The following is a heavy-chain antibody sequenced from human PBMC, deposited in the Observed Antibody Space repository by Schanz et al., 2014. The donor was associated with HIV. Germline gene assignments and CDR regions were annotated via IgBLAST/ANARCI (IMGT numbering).Heavy chain of an antibody. V-gene: IGHV1-2*02. D-gene: IGHD2-15*01. J-gene: IGHJ4*02. CDR3: ARGRSGYCSGGSCPYGRYYFDY. Sequence: QVQLVQSGAEVKKPGSSVRVSCKASGGTFNTLAFIWVRQAPGQGLEWIGWINPKSGDTNYAQKFQGRVTMTRDTSLSVVYMELSRLRSDDTAVYYCARGRSGYCSGGSCPYGRYYFDYWGQGTLVTVSS. CDR1: GGTFNTLA. CDR2: INPKSGDT.